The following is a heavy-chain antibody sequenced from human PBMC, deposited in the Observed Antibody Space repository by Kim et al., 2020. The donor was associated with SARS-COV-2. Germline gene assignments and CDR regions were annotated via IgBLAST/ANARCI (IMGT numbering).Heavy chain of an antibody. CDR3: ARDKSARYNYRVAFTHYGMDV. D-gene: IGHD1-1*01. Sequence: ASVKVSCRASGYTFMDFEISWARQAPGQGLEWMGWINPYNRNTNYAQILQGRVTMTTDTSTNTAYLELRNLRSDDTALYYCARDKSARYNYRVAFTHYGMDVWGQGTTVTVSS. V-gene: IGHV1-18*01. J-gene: IGHJ6*02. CDR1: GYTFMDFE. CDR2: INPYNRNT.